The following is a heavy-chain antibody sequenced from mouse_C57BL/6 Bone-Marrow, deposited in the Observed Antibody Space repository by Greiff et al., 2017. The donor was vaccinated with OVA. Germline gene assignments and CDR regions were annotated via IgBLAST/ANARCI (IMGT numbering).Heavy chain of an antibody. D-gene: IGHD2-4*01. CDR1: GYAFTNYL. V-gene: IGHV1-54*01. CDR2: INPGSGGT. CDR3: ARGYDYYWYFDV. Sequence: VQRVESGAELVRPGTSVKVSCKASGYAFTNYLIEWVKQRPGQGLEWIGVINPGSGGTNYNEKFKGKATLTADKSSSTAYMQLSSLTSEDSAVYFCARGYDYYWYFDVWGTGTTVTVSS. J-gene: IGHJ1*03.